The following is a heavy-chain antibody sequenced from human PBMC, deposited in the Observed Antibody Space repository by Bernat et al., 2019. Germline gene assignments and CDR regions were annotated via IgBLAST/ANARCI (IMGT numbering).Heavy chain of an antibody. Sequence: EVQLVESGGGLVKPGGSLRPSCVGSGFTFSSYSMNWVRQAPGKGLEWVSSISGGSSYIYYADSMKGRFTISRDNAKNSLYLQMDSLRAEDTAVYFCARGPLGEPPHDYWGQGTLVTVSS. CDR1: GFTFSSYS. V-gene: IGHV3-21*01. CDR3: ARGPLGEPPHDY. CDR2: ISGGSSYI. D-gene: IGHD3-10*01. J-gene: IGHJ4*02.